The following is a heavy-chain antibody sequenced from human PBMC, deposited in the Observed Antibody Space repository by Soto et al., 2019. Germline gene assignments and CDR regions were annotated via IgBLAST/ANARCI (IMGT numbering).Heavy chain of an antibody. CDR3: AHRVTYYYDSSGYYWFDP. CDR2: IYWNDDK. V-gene: IGHV2-5*01. CDR1: GFSLSTSGVG. D-gene: IGHD3-22*01. J-gene: IGHJ5*02. Sequence: GPTRVNPTQTLTLTCTFSGFSLSTSGVGVGWIRQPPGKALEWLALIYWNDDKRYSPSLKSRLTITKDTSKNQVVLTMTNMDPVDTATYYCAHRVTYYYDSSGYYWFDPWGQGTLVTVSS.